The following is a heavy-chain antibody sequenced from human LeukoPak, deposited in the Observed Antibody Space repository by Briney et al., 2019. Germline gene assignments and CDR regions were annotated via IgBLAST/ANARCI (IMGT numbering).Heavy chain of an antibody. V-gene: IGHV3-66*01. CDR3: AKEVTGTVDY. CDR2: IHSGGST. Sequence: GGSLRLSCAASGFTVSSNYMSWVRQAPGKGLEWVSVIHSGGSTYYADSVKGRFTISRDNSKNTLYLQMNSLRAEDTAVYYCAKEVTGTVDYWGQGTLVTVSS. J-gene: IGHJ4*02. D-gene: IGHD1-7*01. CDR1: GFTVSSNY.